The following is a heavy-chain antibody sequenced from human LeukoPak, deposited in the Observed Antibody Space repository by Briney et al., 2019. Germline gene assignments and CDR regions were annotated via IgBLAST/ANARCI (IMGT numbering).Heavy chain of an antibody. J-gene: IGHJ4*02. CDR1: GYSISSGYY. D-gene: IGHD2-21*01. V-gene: IGHV4-38-2*01. CDR2: IDHSGST. CDR3: ARRGTYCGGDCPYYFDY. Sequence: SETLSLTCAVSGYSISSGYYWGWIRQPPGKGLEWIGSIDHSGSTYYNPSLKSRVTISVDTCKNQFSLKLSSVTAADTAVYYCARRGTYCGGDCPYYFDYWGQGTLVTVSS.